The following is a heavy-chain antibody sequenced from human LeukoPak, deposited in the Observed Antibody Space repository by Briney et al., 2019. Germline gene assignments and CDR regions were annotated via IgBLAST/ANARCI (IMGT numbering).Heavy chain of an antibody. CDR3: ARGQGAYCSGGSCYTGYFDP. CDR1: GFTFSSYS. CDR2: ITSRSSYI. J-gene: IGHJ5*02. D-gene: IGHD2-15*01. Sequence: GGSLRLSCAASGFTFSSYSTNWVRQAPGKGLEWVSSITSRSSYIYYADSVKGRFTVSRDNAKNSVYLQMNSLRAEDTAVYYCARGQGAYCSGGSCYTGYFDPWGQGTLVTVSS. V-gene: IGHV3-21*01.